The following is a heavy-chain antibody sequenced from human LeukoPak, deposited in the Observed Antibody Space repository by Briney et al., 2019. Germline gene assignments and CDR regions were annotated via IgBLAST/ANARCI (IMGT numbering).Heavy chain of an antibody. J-gene: IGHJ3*02. CDR1: GLTFSSYA. CDR3: ATDSYSSSWYGAFDI. Sequence: GGSLRLSCAASGLTFSSYAMSWVRQAPGKGLEWVSGSSGSGGSTYYADSVKGRFTFSRDNSKNSMYLQMSSLRAEDTAVYYCATDSYSSSWYGAFDIWGQGTMVTVSS. V-gene: IGHV3-23*01. D-gene: IGHD6-13*01. CDR2: SSGSGGST.